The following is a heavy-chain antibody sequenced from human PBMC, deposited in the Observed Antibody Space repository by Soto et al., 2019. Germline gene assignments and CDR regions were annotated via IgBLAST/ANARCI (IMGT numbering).Heavy chain of an antibody. V-gene: IGHV5-51*01. Sequence: GESLKISCKGSRYSFTSYCICWVRQMPGKGLERMGIIYPGDSDTRYSQAFQGQGTIAGDKSISTDYVQWSSLKASESAMYYCGRNSYGDDAFDIWGQGIMVTV. J-gene: IGHJ3*02. D-gene: IGHD4-17*01. CDR3: GRNSYGDDAFDI. CDR2: IYPGDSDT. CDR1: RYSFTSYC.